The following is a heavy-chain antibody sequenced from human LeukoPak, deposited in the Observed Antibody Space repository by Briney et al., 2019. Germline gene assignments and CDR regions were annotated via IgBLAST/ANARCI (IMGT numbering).Heavy chain of an antibody. D-gene: IGHD4-4*01. Sequence: SETLSLTCAVYGGSFSGYYWSWIRQPPGKGLEWIGEINHSGRTNYNPSLKSRVTISVDTSKNQFSLKLSSVTAADTAVYYCAREPLQYGMDVWGQGTTVTVSS. CDR1: GGSFSGYY. CDR3: AREPLQYGMDV. J-gene: IGHJ6*02. CDR2: INHSGRT. V-gene: IGHV4-34*01.